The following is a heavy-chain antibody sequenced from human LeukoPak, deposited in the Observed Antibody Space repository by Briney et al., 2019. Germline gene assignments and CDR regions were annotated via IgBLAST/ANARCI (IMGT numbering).Heavy chain of an antibody. Sequence: SETLSLTCTVSGGSISSYYWSWIRQPPGKGLEWIGYIYYSGGTNYNPSLKSRVTISVDTSKNQFSLKLSSVTAADTAVYYCARVEEGYGSGRRENYYYYYMDVWGKGTTVTIS. CDR1: GGSISSYY. D-gene: IGHD3-10*01. CDR2: IYYSGGT. CDR3: ARVEEGYGSGRRENYYYYYMDV. V-gene: IGHV4-59*01. J-gene: IGHJ6*03.